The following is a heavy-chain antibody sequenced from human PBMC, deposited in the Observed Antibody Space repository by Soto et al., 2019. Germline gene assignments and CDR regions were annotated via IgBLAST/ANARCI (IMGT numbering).Heavy chain of an antibody. Sequence: GGSLRLSCAASGFTFSTYWMHWVRQGPGKGLVWVSRIRGDGTRTNYADSVRGRFTVSRDNARNTLYLQISSLTAEDTAVYYCARGTLTSIDMVDYWGQGT. CDR1: GFTFSTYW. CDR2: IRGDGTRT. CDR3: ARGTLTSIDMVDY. V-gene: IGHV3-74*01. J-gene: IGHJ4*02. D-gene: IGHD2-21*01.